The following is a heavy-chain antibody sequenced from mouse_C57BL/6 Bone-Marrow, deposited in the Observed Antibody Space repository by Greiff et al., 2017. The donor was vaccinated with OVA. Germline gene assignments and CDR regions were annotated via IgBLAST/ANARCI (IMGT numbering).Heavy chain of an antibody. CDR2: IYPRSCNT. Sequence: QVQLQQSGAELARPGASVKLSCKASGYTFTSYGISWVKQRTGQGLEWIGEIYPRSCNTYYNEKFKGKATLTADKSSSTAYMELRSLTSEDSAVYFCARGGLLRSPFAYWGQGTLVTVSA. J-gene: IGHJ3*01. D-gene: IGHD1-1*01. CDR1: GYTFTSYG. CDR3: ARGGLLRSPFAY. V-gene: IGHV1-81*01.